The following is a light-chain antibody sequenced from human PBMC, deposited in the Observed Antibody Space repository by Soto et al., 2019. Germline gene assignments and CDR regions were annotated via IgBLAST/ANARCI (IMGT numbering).Light chain of an antibody. CDR3: SSNAGSNNLV. Sequence: ALTQPPSASGSPGQSVTISCTGTSSDVGGYNYVSWYQQHPGKAPKLMIYEVSKRPSGVPDRFSGSKSGNTASLTVSGLQAEDEAEYYCSSNAGSNNLVFGGGTKLTVL. V-gene: IGLV2-8*01. CDR2: EVS. CDR1: SSDVGGYNY. J-gene: IGLJ2*01.